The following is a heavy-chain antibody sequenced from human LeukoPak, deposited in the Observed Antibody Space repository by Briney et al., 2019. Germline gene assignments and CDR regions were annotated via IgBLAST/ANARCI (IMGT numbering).Heavy chain of an antibody. CDR3: VRGLGGSSWYEFDY. D-gene: IGHD6-13*01. CDR1: GYIFTSYW. CDR2: IYPGDSDT. V-gene: IGHV5-51*01. Sequence: GESLKISCKGSGYIFTSYWIGWVRQMPGKGLEWMGIIYPGDSDTRYSPSFQGQVTISADKSLSTAYLQWCSLKASDTATYYCVRGLGGSSWYEFDYWGQGTLVTVSS. J-gene: IGHJ4*02.